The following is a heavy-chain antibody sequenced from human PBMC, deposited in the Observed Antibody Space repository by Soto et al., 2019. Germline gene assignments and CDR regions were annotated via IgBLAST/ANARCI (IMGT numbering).Heavy chain of an antibody. CDR3: AKGLYYYESSAYMGY. CDR2: ISGSGGST. D-gene: IGHD3-22*01. Sequence: EVQLLESGGGLVQPGGSLRLSCAASGFTFSSYAMSWVRQAPGKGLEWVSAISGSGGSTYYADSVKGRFTISRDNSKNTLYLQMNSLRAEDTAVYYFAKGLYYYESSAYMGYWGQGTLVTVSS. CDR1: GFTFSSYA. J-gene: IGHJ4*02. V-gene: IGHV3-23*01.